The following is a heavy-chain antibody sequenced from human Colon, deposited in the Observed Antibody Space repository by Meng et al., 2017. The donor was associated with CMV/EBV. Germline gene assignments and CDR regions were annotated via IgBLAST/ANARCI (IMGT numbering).Heavy chain of an antibody. CDR2: ISSSSSTI. Sequence: GESLKISCAASGFTVSSNYMSWVRQAPGKGLEWVSYISSSSSTIYYADSVKGRFTISRDNAKNSLYLQMNSLRAEDTAVYYCARGDSSSPGEFDYWGQGTLVTVSS. D-gene: IGHD6-6*01. V-gene: IGHV3-48*04. J-gene: IGHJ4*02. CDR3: ARGDSSSPGEFDY. CDR1: GFTVSSNY.